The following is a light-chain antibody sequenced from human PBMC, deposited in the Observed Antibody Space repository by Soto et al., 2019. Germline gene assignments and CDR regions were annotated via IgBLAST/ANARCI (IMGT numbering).Light chain of an antibody. V-gene: IGLV2-14*01. Sequence: QSALTQPASVSGSPGQSITISCTGTSSDVGGYNYVSWYQQQLGKAPKLIIYDVSNRPSGVSNRFSGSTSGYTASLTISGLQAEDEAEYYCSSYASGSSVVFGGGTKLTVL. CDR1: SSDVGGYNY. CDR3: SSYASGSSVV. J-gene: IGLJ3*02. CDR2: DVS.